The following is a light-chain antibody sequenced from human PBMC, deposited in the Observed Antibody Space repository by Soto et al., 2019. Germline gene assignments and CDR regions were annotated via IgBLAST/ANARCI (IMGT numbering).Light chain of an antibody. CDR1: QGISSF. V-gene: IGKV1-9*01. CDR2: AAS. Sequence: QMTQSPSSLSSSVGDRVTITCRGSQGISSFLAWYQQKPGRAPKLLIYAASTLHDGVPSRFSGSGSGADFTLTIRGLQPEDFASYHCKQTYSDISCGGGTKVDIK. J-gene: IGKJ4*01. CDR3: KQTYSDIS.